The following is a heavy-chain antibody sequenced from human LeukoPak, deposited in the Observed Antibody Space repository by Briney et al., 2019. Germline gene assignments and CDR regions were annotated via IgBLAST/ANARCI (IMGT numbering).Heavy chain of an antibody. CDR3: AKDLDYYGSGSIPDF. V-gene: IGHV3-23*01. CDR1: GFTFSKFA. Sequence: PGGSLRLSCVGSGFTFSKFAMSWVRQAPGKGLEWVSVISGGGGTTYYAGSVKGRFTISRDTSKNTVYLQMNSLRADDTAVYYCAKDLDYYGSGSIPDFWGQGTLVAVSS. J-gene: IGHJ4*02. D-gene: IGHD3-10*01. CDR2: ISGGGGTT.